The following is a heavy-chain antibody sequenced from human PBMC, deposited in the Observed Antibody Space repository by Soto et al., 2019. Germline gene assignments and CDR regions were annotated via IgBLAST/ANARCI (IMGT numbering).Heavy chain of an antibody. V-gene: IGHV3-33*01. CDR3: AREKRGYSAYGGYYYYGLDV. CDR2: IWYDGSNK. Sequence: GGSLRLSCAASGFTFSNYGMHWVRQAPGKGLEWVAVIWYDGSNKYYADSVKGRFTISRDNSKNTLYLQMYSLRAEDTAVYYCAREKRGYSAYGGYYYYGLDVWGQGTTVTVSS. D-gene: IGHD5-12*01. J-gene: IGHJ6*02. CDR1: GFTFSNYG.